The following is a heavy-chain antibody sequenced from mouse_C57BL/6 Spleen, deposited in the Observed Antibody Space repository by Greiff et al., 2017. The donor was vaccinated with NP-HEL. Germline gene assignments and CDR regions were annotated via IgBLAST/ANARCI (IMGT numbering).Heavy chain of an antibody. D-gene: IGHD2-4*01. CDR2: IYPGAGDT. J-gene: IGHJ3*01. CDR3: ARMDYDGMAY. Sequence: QVQLQQSGPELVKPGASVKISCKASGYAFSSSWMNWVKQRPGKGLEWIGRIYPGAGDTNYNGKFKGKATLTADKSSSAAYMQLSILTSEDSAVYFCARMDYDGMAYWGQGTLVTVSA. V-gene: IGHV1-82*01. CDR1: GYAFSSSW.